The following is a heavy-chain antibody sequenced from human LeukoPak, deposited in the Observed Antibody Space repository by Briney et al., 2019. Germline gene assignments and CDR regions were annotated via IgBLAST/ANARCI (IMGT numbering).Heavy chain of an antibody. CDR1: GYTFTSYG. D-gene: IGHD2-2*01. J-gene: IGHJ4*02. V-gene: IGHV1-18*01. CDR2: ISAHNGNT. CDR3: ARAYSSSAPGSFDY. Sequence: ASVKVSCKASGYTFTSYGISWVRQAPGQGLEWMGWISAHNGNTKYAQKLQDRVTMTTDTSTSTAYMELRSLRSDDTAMYYCARAYSSSAPGSFDYWGQGTLVTVSS.